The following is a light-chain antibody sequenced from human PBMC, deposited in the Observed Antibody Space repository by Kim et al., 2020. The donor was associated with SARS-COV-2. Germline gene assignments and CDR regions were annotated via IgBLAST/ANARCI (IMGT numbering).Light chain of an antibody. Sequence: QKVTSSCSGSSSNIGNNYVYWYQQFPGTAPKLLIYDNNKRPSGIPDRFTGSKSGTSATLDITGLQTGDEADYYCGTCDSTLSGYVVFGGGTKLTVL. V-gene: IGLV1-51*01. CDR1: SSNIGNNY. CDR2: DNN. CDR3: GTCDSTLSGYVV. J-gene: IGLJ2*01.